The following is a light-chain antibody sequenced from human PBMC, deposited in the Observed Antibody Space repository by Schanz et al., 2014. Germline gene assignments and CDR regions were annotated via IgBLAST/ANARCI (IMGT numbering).Light chain of an antibody. Sequence: IVLTQSPGTLSVSPGERATLSCRASQSVSASYFAWYQQKPGQAPRLLIYGASSRAIGIPDRFSGSGSGTDFTLTISRLEPEDFAVYYCQQYGTSPSTFGQGTKVEIK. J-gene: IGKJ1*01. CDR3: QQYGTSPST. V-gene: IGKV3-20*01. CDR1: QSVSASY. CDR2: GAS.